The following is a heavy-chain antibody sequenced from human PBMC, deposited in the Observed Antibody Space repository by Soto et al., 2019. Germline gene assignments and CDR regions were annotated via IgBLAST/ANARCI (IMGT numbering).Heavy chain of an antibody. D-gene: IGHD3-10*01. CDR3: ARAMVRGVIPYYFDY. Sequence: SVKVSCKASGGTFSSYAISWVRQAPGQGLEWMGGIIPIFGTANYAQKFQGRVTITADESTSTAYMELSSLRSEDTAVYYCARAMVRGVIPYYFDYWGQGTLVTVSS. V-gene: IGHV1-69*13. CDR1: GGTFSSYA. J-gene: IGHJ4*02. CDR2: IIPIFGTA.